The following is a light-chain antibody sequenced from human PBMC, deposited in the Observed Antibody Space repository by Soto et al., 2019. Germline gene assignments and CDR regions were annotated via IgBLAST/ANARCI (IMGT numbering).Light chain of an antibody. V-gene: IGKV1-6*02. CDR2: AAT. CDR1: QGIGND. Sequence: IQMAQSPSSLSASVGDRVTITCRASQGIGNDVGWYQQKPGKAPKLLLYAATTLQSGVPSRFSGTRSGTDFTPTISSLQPEDFATYYCLQDHTYPLTFGGGTKVEIK. CDR3: LQDHTYPLT. J-gene: IGKJ4*02.